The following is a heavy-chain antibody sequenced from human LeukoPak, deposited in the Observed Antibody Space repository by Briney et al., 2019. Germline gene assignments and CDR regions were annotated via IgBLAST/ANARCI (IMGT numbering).Heavy chain of an antibody. CDR2: ISYDGSNK. Sequence: PGGSLRLSCAASGFTFSSYTMHWVRQAPGKGLEWVAVISYDGSNKYYADSVKGRFTISRDNSKNTLYLQMNSLRAEDTAVYYCAKVDSGDHGFSYYYMDVWGKGTTVTISS. J-gene: IGHJ6*03. V-gene: IGHV3-30*04. CDR3: AKVDSGDHGFSYYYMDV. D-gene: IGHD2-21*02. CDR1: GFTFSSYT.